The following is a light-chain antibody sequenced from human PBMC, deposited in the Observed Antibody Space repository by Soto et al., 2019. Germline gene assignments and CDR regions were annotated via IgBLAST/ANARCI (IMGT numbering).Light chain of an antibody. CDR2: EVT. J-gene: IGLJ3*02. Sequence: QSALTQPPSASGSPGQSVTISCTGTSSDVRADNYVSWYQQHAGKAPKLVIYEVTKRPSGVPDRFSGSQSANKASLTVSGLQAEDEAEYYCSSFAASTTWVFGGGTKLTVL. CDR3: SSFAASTTWV. V-gene: IGLV2-8*01. CDR1: SSDVRADNY.